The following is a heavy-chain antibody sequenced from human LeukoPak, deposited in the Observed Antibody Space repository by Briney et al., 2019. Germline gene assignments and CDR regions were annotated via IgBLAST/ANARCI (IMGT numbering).Heavy chain of an antibody. J-gene: IGHJ4*02. CDR3: ARDLTIFGVVIIGSVDY. CDR1: GFTLNGYW. CDR2: INSDGSTT. D-gene: IGHD3-3*01. Sequence: SGGSLRLSCAAPGFTLNGYWMHWVRQAPGKGLVWVSRINSDGSTTSYADSVKGRFTISRDNSKNTLYLQMNSLRAEDTAVYYCARDLTIFGVVIIGSVDYWGQGTLVTVSS. V-gene: IGHV3-74*01.